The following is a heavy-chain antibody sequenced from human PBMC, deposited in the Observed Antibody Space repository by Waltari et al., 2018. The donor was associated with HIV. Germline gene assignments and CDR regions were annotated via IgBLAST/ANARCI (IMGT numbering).Heavy chain of an antibody. J-gene: IGHJ5*02. V-gene: IGHV3-30*01. CDR1: GFNFRIYT. CDR3: TGWGGYGA. Sequence: QVKLMESGGGVVQPGKSLRLSCTASGFNFRIYTMHWVRQAPGKGLEWLALISHDGTSVTYAESLKGRFTISRDNSLNTMYLHLNRLAVEDTALYYCTGWGGYGAWGQGTLVTVSS. D-gene: IGHD3-16*01. CDR2: ISHDGTSV.